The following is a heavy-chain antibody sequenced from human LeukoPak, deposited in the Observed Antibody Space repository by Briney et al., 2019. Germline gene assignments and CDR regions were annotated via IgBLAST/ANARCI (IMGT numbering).Heavy chain of an antibody. CDR1: GFTFSSYA. D-gene: IGHD3-22*01. V-gene: IGHV3-30-3*01. Sequence: GRSLRLSCAASGFTFSSYAMPWVRQAPGKGLEWVAVISHDGSNKYYADSVKGRFTISRDNSKNTLYLQMNSLRAEDTAVYCCARDMYYYDRSGYYRFANEYYFDYWGQGTLVTVSS. CDR2: ISHDGSNK. CDR3: ARDMYYYDRSGYYRFANEYYFDY. J-gene: IGHJ4*02.